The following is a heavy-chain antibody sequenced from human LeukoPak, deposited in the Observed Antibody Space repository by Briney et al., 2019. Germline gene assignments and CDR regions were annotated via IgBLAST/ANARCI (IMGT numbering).Heavy chain of an antibody. Sequence: PGGSLRLSCAASGFTFSSYWMSWVRQAPGKGLEGVANIKQDGSGKYYVDSVKCRFTISRDNAKNSLYLQMNSLRAEDTAVYYCARGYSYGYYFDYWGQGTLVTVSS. J-gene: IGHJ4*02. V-gene: IGHV3-7*01. CDR2: IKQDGSGK. D-gene: IGHD5-18*01. CDR1: GFTFSSYW. CDR3: ARGYSYGYYFDY.